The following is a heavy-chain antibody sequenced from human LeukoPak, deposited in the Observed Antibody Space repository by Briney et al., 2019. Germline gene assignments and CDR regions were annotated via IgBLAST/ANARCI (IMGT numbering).Heavy chain of an antibody. CDR1: GFTVSSNY. V-gene: IGHV3-66*02. D-gene: IGHD3-22*01. CDR2: IYSGGST. CDR3: ARDLYDSSGQPNDY. Sequence: GGSLRLSCAASGFTVSSNYMSWVRQAPGKGPEWVSVIYSGGSTYYADSVKGRFTISRDNSKNTLYLQMNSLRAEDTAVYYCARDLYDSSGQPNDYWGQGTLVTVSS. J-gene: IGHJ4*02.